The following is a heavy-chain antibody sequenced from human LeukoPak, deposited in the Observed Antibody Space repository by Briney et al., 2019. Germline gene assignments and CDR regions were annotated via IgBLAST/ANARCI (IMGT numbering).Heavy chain of an antibody. J-gene: IGHJ6*02. CDR3: ARDPGPHYCTNGVCSPRGYYYYGMDV. D-gene: IGHD2-8*01. V-gene: IGHV4-30-4*01. CDR2: IYYSGST. Sequence: PSQTLSLTCTVSGGSISSGDYYWSWIRQPPGKGLEWIGYIYYSGSTYYNPSLKSRVTISVDTSKNQFSLKLSSVTAADTAVYYCARDPGPHYCTNGVCSPRGYYYYGMDVWGQGTTVTVPS. CDR1: GGSISSGDYY.